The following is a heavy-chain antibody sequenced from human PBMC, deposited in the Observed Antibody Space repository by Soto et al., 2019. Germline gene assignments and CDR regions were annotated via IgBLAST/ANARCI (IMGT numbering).Heavy chain of an antibody. CDR3: AHTRSSVNYYGMDV. CDR2: IYWNDDK. D-gene: IGHD3-22*01. J-gene: IGHJ6*02. V-gene: IGHV2-5*01. Sequence: QITLKESGPTLVKPTQTLTLTCTFSGFSLSTSGVGVGWISQPPGKALEWLALIYWNDDKRYSPSLKSRLTITKDTSKNQVVLTMTNMDPVDTATYYCAHTRSSVNYYGMDVWGQGTTVTVSS. CDR1: GFSLSTSGVG.